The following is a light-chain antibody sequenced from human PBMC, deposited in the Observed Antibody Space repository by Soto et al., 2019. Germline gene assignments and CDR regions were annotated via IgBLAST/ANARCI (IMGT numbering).Light chain of an antibody. J-gene: IGKJ4*01. CDR3: QQYNKWPLT. CDR2: GGF. V-gene: IGKV3-15*01. Sequence: EIVMTHSPATLSVSPGEGATLSCWASQSVAGNLAWYQQKPGQAPRLLIYGGFTRATGIPATFSGSGSGTEFTLTISSLQSEDFAVYYCQQYNKWPLTFGGGTKVEIK. CDR1: QSVAGN.